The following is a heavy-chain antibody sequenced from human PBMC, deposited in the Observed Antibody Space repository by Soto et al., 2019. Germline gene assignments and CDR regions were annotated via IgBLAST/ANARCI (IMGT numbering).Heavy chain of an antibody. CDR1: GGSISSGGYS. J-gene: IGHJ5*02. CDR3: ARVPSP. CDR2: IYHSGST. Sequence: QLQLQESGSVLVKPSQTLSLTCAGSGGSISSGGYSWSWIRPPPGKGLEWIGYIYHSGSTYYNPSLKSRVTISVDRSKNKFSLKLSSVTAADTAVYYWARVPSPWGQGTLVTVSS. V-gene: IGHV4-30-2*01.